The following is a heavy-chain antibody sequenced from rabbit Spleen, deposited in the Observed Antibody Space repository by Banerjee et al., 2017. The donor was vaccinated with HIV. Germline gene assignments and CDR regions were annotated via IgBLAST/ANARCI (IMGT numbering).Heavy chain of an antibody. V-gene: IGHV1S45*01. J-gene: IGHJ4*01. CDR3: ARGDSGGWGDWNL. CDR2: IYAGSTDSA. Sequence: QEQLTETGGGLVQPEGSLTLTCTVSGFSFSSRYDLCWVRQAPGKGLEWIACIYAGSTDSAYFATWAKGRFTISKPSSTTVTLQMTSLTAADTATYFCARGDSGGWGDWNLWGPGTLVTVS. D-gene: IGHD4-1*01. CDR1: GFSFSSRYD.